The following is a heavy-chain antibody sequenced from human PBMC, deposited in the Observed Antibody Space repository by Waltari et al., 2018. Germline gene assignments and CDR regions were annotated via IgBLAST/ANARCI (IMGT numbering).Heavy chain of an antibody. CDR2: ISGSGGTI. CDR1: GFSFGPYV. J-gene: IGHJ6*02. V-gene: IGHV3-23*01. CDR3: AKYCSGTSCFPRYAMDV. Sequence: EVQLLESGGGLVQPGGSLTLSWSGSGFSFGPYVLGVVRQAPGKGLEWVSVISGSGGTIHYADPVQGRFTMSRDNAMKTLYLQMNSLTAEDTAVYYCAKYCSGTSCFPRYAMDVWGQGTTVTVSS. D-gene: IGHD2-15*01.